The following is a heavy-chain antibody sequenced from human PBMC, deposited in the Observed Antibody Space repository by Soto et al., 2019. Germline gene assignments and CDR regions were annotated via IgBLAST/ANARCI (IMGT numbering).Heavy chain of an antibody. V-gene: IGHV1-69*01. CDR3: ARNYDYVWGETLGYWYFDL. Sequence: QVQLVQSGAEVKKPGSSVKVSCKASGGTFSSYAISWVRQAPGQGLEWMGGIIPIFGTANYAQKFQGRVTITADESTSTAYMELSSLRSEDTAVYYCARNYDYVWGETLGYWYFDLWGRGTLVTVSS. CDR1: GGTFSSYA. D-gene: IGHD3-16*01. CDR2: IIPIFGTA. J-gene: IGHJ2*01.